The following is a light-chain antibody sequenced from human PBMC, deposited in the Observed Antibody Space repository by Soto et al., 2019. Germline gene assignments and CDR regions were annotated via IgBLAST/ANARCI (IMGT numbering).Light chain of an antibody. CDR1: QSISNSY. Sequence: EIVLTQSPGTLSLSPGERATLSCRASQSISNSYLAWYQQKPGQAPRLLIYGASSRATGIPDRFSGSGSGTDFTLAISRLEPEDFAVYYCQPYGNSPYTFGQGTKLEIK. CDR2: GAS. CDR3: QPYGNSPYT. V-gene: IGKV3-20*01. J-gene: IGKJ2*01.